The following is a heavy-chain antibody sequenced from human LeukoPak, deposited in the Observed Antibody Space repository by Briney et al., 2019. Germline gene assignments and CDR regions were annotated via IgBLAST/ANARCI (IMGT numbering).Heavy chain of an antibody. CDR2: IYYCGST. D-gene: IGHD3-10*01. CDR3: AGVRGIISRNWFDP. V-gene: IGHV4-39*01. Sequence: SETLSLTCAVSGGSISSSSNWWRWVRQPPGKGLVWIGCIYYCGSTYYNPALKSRVTICENTYKNQSSLKQSSRTAADKAVYFCAGVRGIISRNWFDPWGHGTLVTVSS. CDR1: GGSISSSSNW. J-gene: IGHJ5*02.